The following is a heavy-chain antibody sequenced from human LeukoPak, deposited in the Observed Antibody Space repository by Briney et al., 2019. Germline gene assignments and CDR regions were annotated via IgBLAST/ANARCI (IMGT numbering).Heavy chain of an antibody. Sequence: QPGGSPRLSCAPSGFTFSSYAMNWVRQAPGKGLEWVSGVNDRGSGTYYADSVKGRFTISRDNSKNILNLQMNSLRAEDTAIYYCIMGYYFDYWGQGTLVTVSS. CDR3: IMGYYFDY. CDR1: GFTFSSYA. CDR2: VNDRGSGT. J-gene: IGHJ4*02. V-gene: IGHV3-23*01.